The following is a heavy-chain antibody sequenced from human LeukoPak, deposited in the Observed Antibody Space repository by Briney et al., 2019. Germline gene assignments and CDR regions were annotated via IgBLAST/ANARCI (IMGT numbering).Heavy chain of an antibody. CDR1: GGTFISYA. CDR3: ARDKGDYHTSGSLFVF. V-gene: IGHV1-69*13. D-gene: IGHD3-22*01. Sequence: SVKVSCKASGGTFISYAISWVRQAPGQGLEWMGGIIPIFGTANYAQKFQGRVTITADESTSTAYMELSSLRSEDTAVYYCARDKGDYHTSGSLFVFGGQGTLVTVSS. CDR2: IIPIFGTA. J-gene: IGHJ4*02.